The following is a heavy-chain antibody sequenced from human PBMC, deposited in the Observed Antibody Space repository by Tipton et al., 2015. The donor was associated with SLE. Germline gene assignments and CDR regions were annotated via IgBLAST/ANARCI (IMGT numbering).Heavy chain of an antibody. CDR2: ISYDGSNK. CDR1: GFTFSSYA. D-gene: IGHD6-19*01. J-gene: IGHJ4*02. Sequence: SLRLSCAASGFTFSSYAMHWVRQAPGKGLEWVAVISYDGSNKYYADSVKGRFTISRDNSKNTLYLQMNSLRAEDTAVYYCAKDGIRNGYSSGWSDYWGQGTLVTVSS. V-gene: IGHV3-30*04. CDR3: AKDGIRNGYSSGWSDY.